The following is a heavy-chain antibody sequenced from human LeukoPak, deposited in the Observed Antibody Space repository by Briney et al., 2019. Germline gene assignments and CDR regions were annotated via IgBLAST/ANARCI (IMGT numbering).Heavy chain of an antibody. Sequence: GGSLRLSCAASGFTFSSYAMSWVRQAPGKGLEWVSAISGSGGSTYYADSVKGRFTISRDNSKNTLYLQMNSLRAEDTAVYYCAKPIVATPTGYYFDYWGQGTLVTVSS. CDR2: ISGSGGST. CDR3: AKPIVATPTGYYFDY. CDR1: GFTFSSYA. J-gene: IGHJ4*02. V-gene: IGHV3-23*01. D-gene: IGHD5-12*01.